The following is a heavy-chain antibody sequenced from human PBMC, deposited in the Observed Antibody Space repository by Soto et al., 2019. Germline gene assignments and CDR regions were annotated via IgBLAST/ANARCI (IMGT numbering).Heavy chain of an antibody. Sequence: QVQLVQSGAEVKKPGSSVKVSCKASGGTFSSYAITWVRQAPGQGLEWMGGIIPMFGTGNHAQKFQGRVTITADESTSTAYMELSSLRSEDTAVYYCARDRGPSSGYYPYWFDPWGPGTLVTVSS. D-gene: IGHD3-22*01. CDR1: GGTFSSYA. V-gene: IGHV1-69*12. CDR2: IIPMFGTG. CDR3: ARDRGPSSGYYPYWFDP. J-gene: IGHJ5*02.